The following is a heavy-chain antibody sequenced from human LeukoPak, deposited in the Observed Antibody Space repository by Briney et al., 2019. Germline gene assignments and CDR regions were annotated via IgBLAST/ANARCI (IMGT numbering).Heavy chain of an antibody. Sequence: PSETLSLTCSVSGGVSGGSITNYYCTWIRQPAGKGLEWIGRIYASGSAAYNPSLYSRVSTSVDTSKNQFSLKLNSVTAADTAVYYCTTTAYSSAWRFDYWGQGALVTVSS. CDR1: GGSITNYY. CDR2: IYASGSA. D-gene: IGHD6-19*01. V-gene: IGHV4-4*07. CDR3: TTTAYSSAWRFDY. J-gene: IGHJ4*02.